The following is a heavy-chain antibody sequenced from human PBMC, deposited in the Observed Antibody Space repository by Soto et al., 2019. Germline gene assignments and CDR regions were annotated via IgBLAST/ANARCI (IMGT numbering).Heavy chain of an antibody. J-gene: IGHJ4*02. V-gene: IGHV3-9*01. D-gene: IGHD6-6*01. CDR2: ISWQSGSI. CDR1: GFIFDDYA. Sequence: EVQLVESGGGLAQPGRSLRLSCAASGFIFDDYAMHWVRQAPGKGLEWVSGISWQSGSIRYADSVKGRFTISRDNDKNSLYLQMNSLSVEDTALYYCAKDMFSSSSAATFDYWGQGILVTVSS. CDR3: AKDMFSSSSAATFDY.